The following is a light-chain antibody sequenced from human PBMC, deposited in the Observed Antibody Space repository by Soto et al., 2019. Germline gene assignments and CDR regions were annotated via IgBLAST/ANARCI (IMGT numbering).Light chain of an antibody. V-gene: IGLV6-57*04. CDR1: SGGIASNY. CDR3: QSYDYTTVV. Sequence: NFMLTQPHSVSESPGKTVTISCTRSSGGIASNYVQWYQQRPGSAPTTVIYKNNQRPSGVPARFSGSTDGSSNSASLTISGLQIEDEADYYCQSYDYTTVVFGGGTTLTVL. J-gene: IGLJ2*01. CDR2: KNN.